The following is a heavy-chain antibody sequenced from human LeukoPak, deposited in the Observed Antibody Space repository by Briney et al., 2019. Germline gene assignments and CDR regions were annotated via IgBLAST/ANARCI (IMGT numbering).Heavy chain of an antibody. D-gene: IGHD1-26*01. J-gene: IGHJ4*02. V-gene: IGHV3-23*01. CDR3: ASRPPSETYFGVFDY. CDR2: ITGSGGST. Sequence: GGSLRLSCAASGFTFSSYAMHWVRQAPGKGLEWVSGITGSGGSTYYAESVKGRFTISRDNSKNTLYLQMNNLRAEDAALYYCASRPPSETYFGVFDYWGQGTLVTVSS. CDR1: GFTFSSYA.